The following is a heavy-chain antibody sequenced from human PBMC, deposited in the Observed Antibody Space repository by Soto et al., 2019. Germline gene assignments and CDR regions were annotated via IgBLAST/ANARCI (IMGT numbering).Heavy chain of an antibody. CDR3: ARESGYSYGYFDY. D-gene: IGHD5-18*01. CDR2: INAGNGNT. Sequence: ASVKVSCKASGFSISTYSIAWVRQAPGQRLEWMGWINAGNGNTKYSQKFQGRVTITRDTSASTAYMELSSLRSEDTAVYYCARESGYSYGYFDYWGQGTLVTVSS. J-gene: IGHJ4*02. CDR1: GFSISTYS. V-gene: IGHV1-3*01.